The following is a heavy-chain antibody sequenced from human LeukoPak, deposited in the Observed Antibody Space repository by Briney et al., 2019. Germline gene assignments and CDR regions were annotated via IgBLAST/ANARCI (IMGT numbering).Heavy chain of an antibody. Sequence: SQTLSLTCTVSSGSISSGSYYWSWIRQPAGKGLEWIGCIYTSGSTNYNPSLKSRVTISVDTSNNQFSLKLSSVTAADTAVYYCARGTFYCSSTSCYRGIYYYYGMDVWGQGTTVTVSS. CDR2: IYTSGST. J-gene: IGHJ6*02. CDR3: ARGTFYCSSTSCYRGIYYYYGMDV. CDR1: SGSISSGSYY. D-gene: IGHD2-2*01. V-gene: IGHV4-61*02.